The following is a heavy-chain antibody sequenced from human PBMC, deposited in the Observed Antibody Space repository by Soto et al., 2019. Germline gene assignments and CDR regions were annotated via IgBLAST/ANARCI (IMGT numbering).Heavy chain of an antibody. CDR3: ILVVVVAASKNRFDY. CDR1: GFTFSGSA. J-gene: IGHJ4*02. V-gene: IGHV3-73*01. CDR2: IRSKANSYAT. Sequence: LRLSCAASGFTFSGSAMHWVRQASGKGLEWVGRIRSKANSYATAYAASVKGRFTISRDDSKNTAYLQMNSLKTEDTAVFYCILVVVVAASKNRFDYWGQGTLVTVSS. D-gene: IGHD2-15*01.